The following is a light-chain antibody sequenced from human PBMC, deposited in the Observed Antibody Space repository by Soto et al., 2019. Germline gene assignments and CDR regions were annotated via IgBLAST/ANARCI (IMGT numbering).Light chain of an antibody. CDR1: RTIGTN. V-gene: IGKV3-15*01. CDR3: QQYADWPLT. Sequence: IVMTPAPATVSESPGESTSLSCRASRTIGTNLGWYQQKPGQAPRLLISKTSNRATGVPARFSGSGSGTEFTLTITSLQSEDIAAYYCQQYADWPLTFGGGTKVDIK. J-gene: IGKJ4*01. CDR2: KTS.